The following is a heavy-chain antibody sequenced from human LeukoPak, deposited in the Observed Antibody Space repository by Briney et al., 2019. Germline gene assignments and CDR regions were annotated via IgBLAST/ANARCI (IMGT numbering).Heavy chain of an antibody. V-gene: IGHV1-2*02. CDR3: AREGSYSYSFHPPFDY. J-gene: IGHJ4*02. D-gene: IGHD3-10*01. Sequence: ASVKVSCKASGYTFTGYYMHWVRQAPGQGLEWMGWINPNSGDTDYAQKFQGRVTMTRDTSISTAYMELSRLRFDDTAVYYCAREGSYSYSFHPPFDYWGQGTLVTVSS. CDR2: INPNSGDT. CDR1: GYTFTGYY.